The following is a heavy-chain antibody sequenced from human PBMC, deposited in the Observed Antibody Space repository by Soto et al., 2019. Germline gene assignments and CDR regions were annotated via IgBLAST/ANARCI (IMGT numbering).Heavy chain of an antibody. D-gene: IGHD6-19*01. V-gene: IGHV4-34*01. J-gene: IGHJ5*02. CDR2: INPSGST. CDR1: GGAFSGYY. CDR3: AREAGQDRWFEP. Sequence: PFETPSLNCAVYGGAFSGYYWGWIRQPPGKGLEWVGEINPSGSTNHHPSLKRRVTMPVETSKNHFSLNLSSVTAADTAVYYGAREAGQDRWFEPWGQGTLVTVS.